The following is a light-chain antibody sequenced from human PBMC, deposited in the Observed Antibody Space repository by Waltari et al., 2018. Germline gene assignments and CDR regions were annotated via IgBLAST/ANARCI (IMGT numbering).Light chain of an antibody. CDR3: QSTVSSGTYVV. Sequence: YELTQTPSMSVSPGQTASITCSGDILAKQYGHWYQQKSGQAPVEIIYKDSERPSGIPERFSGSSSGTTVTLTISDVQSEDEADYYCQSTVSSGTYVVFGGGTKLTVL. CDR1: ILAKQY. J-gene: IGLJ2*01. CDR2: KDS. V-gene: IGLV3-25*03.